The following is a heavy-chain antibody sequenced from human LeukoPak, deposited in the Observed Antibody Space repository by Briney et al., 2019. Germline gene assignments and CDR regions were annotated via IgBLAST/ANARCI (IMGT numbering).Heavy chain of an antibody. V-gene: IGHV2-5*02. D-gene: IGHD1-1*01. CDR2: TNWDDDR. Sequence: SGPTLVKPTQTLTLTCTFSGFSLSTGGVGVGCIRQPPGKALVCLALTNWDDDRRYNPSLRSRLTITKDTSRNQVVLTMTDMDPVDTATYFCAKRRGGYNWNDGDFDYWGQGTLVTVSS. CDR3: AKRRGGYNWNDGDFDY. J-gene: IGHJ4*02. CDR1: GFSLSTGGVG.